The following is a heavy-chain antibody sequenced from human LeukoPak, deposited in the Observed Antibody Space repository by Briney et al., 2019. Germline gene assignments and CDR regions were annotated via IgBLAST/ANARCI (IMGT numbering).Heavy chain of an antibody. V-gene: IGHV4-34*01. CDR2: INHSGST. CDR1: GGSFSGYY. Sequence: PSETLSLTCAVYGGSFSGYYWSWIRQPPGKGLEWIGEINHSGSTNYNPSLKSRVTIPVDTSKNQFSLKLSSVTAADTAVYYCARRGLRASYDYWGQGTLVTVSS. D-gene: IGHD1-26*01. CDR3: ARRGLRASYDY. J-gene: IGHJ4*02.